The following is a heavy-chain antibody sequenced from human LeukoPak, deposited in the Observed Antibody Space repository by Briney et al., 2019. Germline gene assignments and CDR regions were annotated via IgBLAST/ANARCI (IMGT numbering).Heavy chain of an antibody. Sequence: GGSLRLSCAASGFTFSSYAMNWVRQAPGKGLEWVSAISGSGGGTYYSDSVKGRFTISRDNSKNTLYLQLNSLRGEDTAVYYCAKDQGNYYFDLRGQGTLAIVSS. V-gene: IGHV3-23*01. J-gene: IGHJ4*02. CDR2: ISGSGGGT. CDR1: GFTFSSYA. CDR3: AKDQGNYYFDL.